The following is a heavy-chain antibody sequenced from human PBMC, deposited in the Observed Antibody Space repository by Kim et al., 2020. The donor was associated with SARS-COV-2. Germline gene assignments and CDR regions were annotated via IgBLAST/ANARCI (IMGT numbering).Heavy chain of an antibody. CDR2: ISSSGSTI. CDR3: ASGADVAGPGKYYYYGMGV. Sequence: GGSLRLSCAASGFTFSSYEMNWVRQAPGKGLEWVSYISSSGSTIYYADSAKGRFTISRDNAKNSLYLQMNSLRAEDTAVYYCASGADVAGPGKYYYYGMGVWGQGTTVTVSS. V-gene: IGHV3-48*03. D-gene: IGHD6-19*01. J-gene: IGHJ6*02. CDR1: GFTFSSYE.